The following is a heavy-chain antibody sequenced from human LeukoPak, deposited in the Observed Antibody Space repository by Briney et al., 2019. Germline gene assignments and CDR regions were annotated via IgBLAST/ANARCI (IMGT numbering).Heavy chain of an antibody. D-gene: IGHD3-22*01. J-gene: IGHJ6*02. CDR2: IYYSGRN. V-gene: IGHV4-59*01. CDR1: GGSISSYY. Sequence: SETLSLTCAVSGGSISSYYWSWIRQPPGKGLEWIGYIYYSGRNNYNPSLRSRVTISVDTSRNQFSLRLRSVTAADSAVYYCARVDYHDSSGLPYYYALDVWGQGTTVTVSS. CDR3: ARVDYHDSSGLPYYYALDV.